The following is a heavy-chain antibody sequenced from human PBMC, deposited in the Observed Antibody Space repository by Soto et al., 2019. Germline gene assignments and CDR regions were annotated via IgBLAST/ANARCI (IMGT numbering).Heavy chain of an antibody. CDR1: GGTFSSYA. CDR3: ARSQGSSTSLEIYYYYYYGIDV. V-gene: IGHV1-69*01. CDR2: IIPISETT. D-gene: IGHD2-2*01. J-gene: IGHJ6*02. Sequence: QVQLVQSGAEVKKPGSSVKVSCKASGGTFSSYAISWVRQAPGQGLEWMGGIIPISETTNYAQKFQGRVTITADESKSTAYMELSSRRSEDTAVYYCARSQGSSTSLEIYYYYYYGIDVWGQGTTVTVSS.